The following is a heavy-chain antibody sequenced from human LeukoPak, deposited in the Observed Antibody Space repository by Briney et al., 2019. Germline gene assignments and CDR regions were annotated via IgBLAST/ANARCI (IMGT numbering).Heavy chain of an antibody. V-gene: IGHV3-23*01. D-gene: IGHD5-18*01. Sequence: GGSLRLSCAASGFTFSSYAMSWFRRAAGGGLEWVSAISGSGGTTYYPDTANSRFTISRENSKNTLYLQMNSLRAVDTAVYYCARTPWIQLWSSFDSWGQGTLVTVSS. CDR3: ARTPWIQLWSSFDS. CDR2: ISGSGGTT. J-gene: IGHJ4*02. CDR1: GFTFSSYA.